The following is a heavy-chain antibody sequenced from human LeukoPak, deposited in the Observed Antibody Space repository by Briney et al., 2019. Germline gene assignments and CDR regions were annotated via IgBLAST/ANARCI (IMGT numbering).Heavy chain of an antibody. CDR1: GGSISSGSSY. V-gene: IGHV4-61*02. D-gene: IGHD3-22*01. CDR2: IYTSGST. CDR3: ARDRTGYYDRSGYPLDAFDI. Sequence: SQTLSLTCIVSGGSISSGSSYWSWIRQPAGKGLEWIGRIYTSGSTNYNPSLKSRVTISVDTSKNQFSLKLSSVTAADTAVYYCARDRTGYYDRSGYPLDAFDIWGQGTMVTVSS. J-gene: IGHJ3*02.